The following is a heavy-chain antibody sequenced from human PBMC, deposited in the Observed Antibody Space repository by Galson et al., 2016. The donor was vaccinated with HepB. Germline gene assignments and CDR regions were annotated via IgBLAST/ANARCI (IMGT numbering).Heavy chain of an antibody. J-gene: IGHJ4*02. CDR1: GFTFSTYA. Sequence: SLRLSCAASGFTFSTYAMHWVRQAPGKGLEWVAVISYDGNKKYYAASVNGRFTIARANPENTLYLQMHSLRAEDTAVYYCARDEDDPSYTIDFWGQGTLVTVSS. D-gene: IGHD3-10*01. V-gene: IGHV3-30-3*01. CDR3: ARDEDDPSYTIDF. CDR2: ISYDGNKK.